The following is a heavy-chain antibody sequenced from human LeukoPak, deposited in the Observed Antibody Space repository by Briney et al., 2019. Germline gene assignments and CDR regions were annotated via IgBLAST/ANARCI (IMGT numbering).Heavy chain of an antibody. Sequence: GGSLRLSCAASGFTFSSYWMSWVRQAPGKGLEWVANIKQDGSEKYYVDSVKGRFTISRDNAKNSLYLQMNSLRAEDTAVCYCARGIPHDYGDYLNYWGQGTLVTVSS. D-gene: IGHD4-17*01. CDR1: GFTFSSYW. CDR2: IKQDGSEK. V-gene: IGHV3-7*03. J-gene: IGHJ4*02. CDR3: ARGIPHDYGDYLNY.